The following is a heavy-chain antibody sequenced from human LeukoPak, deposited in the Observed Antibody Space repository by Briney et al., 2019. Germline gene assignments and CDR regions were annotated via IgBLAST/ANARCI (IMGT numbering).Heavy chain of an antibody. J-gene: IGHJ3*02. Sequence: TGGSLRLSCAASGFTFGNYAMSWVRQAPGKGPEWVSTFSRSGSDTYYADSVKGRFTISRDNSKNTLYLQMNSLRAEDTAVYYCAREYSSSLSAFDIWGQGTMVTVSS. D-gene: IGHD6-6*01. V-gene: IGHV3-23*01. CDR1: GFTFGNYA. CDR3: AREYSSSLSAFDI. CDR2: FSRSGSDT.